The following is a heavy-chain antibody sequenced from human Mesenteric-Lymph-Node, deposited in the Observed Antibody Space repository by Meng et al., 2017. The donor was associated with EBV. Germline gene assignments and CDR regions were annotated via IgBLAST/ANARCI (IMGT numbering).Heavy chain of an antibody. CDR1: GDSISGSHYY. Sequence: QLQLQESGPGLVKPSETLSLTCTVSGDSISGSHYYWSGIRQSPGRGLEWIGSIYRSGSSFYNPSLQSRFTISVDTSKNQFSLKLTSVTAADTAVYYCAKDDYGDFLITYWGQGTLVTVSS. CDR2: IYRSGSS. D-gene: IGHD4-17*01. J-gene: IGHJ4*02. CDR3: AKDDYGDFLITY. V-gene: IGHV4-39*01.